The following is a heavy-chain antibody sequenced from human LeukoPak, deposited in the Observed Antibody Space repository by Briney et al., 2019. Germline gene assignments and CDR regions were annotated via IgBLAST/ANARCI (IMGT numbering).Heavy chain of an antibody. CDR2: IYYSGST. V-gene: IGHV4-39*01. J-gene: IGHJ4*02. CDR1: GGSISSSSYY. D-gene: IGHD2-21*02. Sequence: SETLSLTCTVSGGSISSSSYYWGWIRQPPGKGLEWIGSIYYSGSTYYNPSLKSRVTISVDTSKNQFSLKLSSVTAADTAVYYCAGQVTVGSFFDYWGQGTLVTVSS. CDR3: AGQVTVGSFFDY.